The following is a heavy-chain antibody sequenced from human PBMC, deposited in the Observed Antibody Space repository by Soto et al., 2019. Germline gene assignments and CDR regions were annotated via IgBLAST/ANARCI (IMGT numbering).Heavy chain of an antibody. CDR1: GFIFSSYG. V-gene: IGHV3-30*18. CDR2: TANDGSAQ. CDR3: AKSSGGSSWEPPAH. Sequence: QVQLVESGGGVVQPGGSLRLSCAASGFIFSSYGMQWVRQSPGEGLEWVATTANDGSAQYYADSVKGRFTISRDNSKNTLFLQMESLRPEDTGVYYCAKSSGGSSWEPPAHWGQGTLVTVSS. J-gene: IGHJ4*02. D-gene: IGHD6-13*01.